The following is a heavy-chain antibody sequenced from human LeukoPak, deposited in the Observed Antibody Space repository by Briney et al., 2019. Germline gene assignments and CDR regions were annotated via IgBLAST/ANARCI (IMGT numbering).Heavy chain of an antibody. CDR2: ISAYNGDT. CDR1: GYTFTSYG. J-gene: IGHJ4*02. D-gene: IGHD1/OR15-1a*01. CDR3: ARVTGTMYGLSVSSRPFDY. Sequence: ASVKVSCKASGYTFTSYGVSWVRQDPGQGLEWLGWISAYNGDTNYAQNFQGRVTMTTDASTSTAYMELRSLRSDDTAVYYCARVTGTMYGLSVSSRPFDYWGQGTLVTVSS. V-gene: IGHV1-18*01.